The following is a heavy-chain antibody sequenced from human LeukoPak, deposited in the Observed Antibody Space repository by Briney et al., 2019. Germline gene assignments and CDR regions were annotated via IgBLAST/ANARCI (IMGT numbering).Heavy chain of an antibody. CDR3: AREKGYSSSWYFDY. CDR1: GLTVSSIY. CDR2: IYSGGST. V-gene: IGHV3-66*01. Sequence: GGSLRLSCAASGLTVSSIYLSWVRQAPGKGLEWVSVIYSGGSTDYADSVKGRFTISRDSSKNTLYLRMNSLRAEDTAVYYCAREKGYSSSWYFDYWGQGTLVTVSS. D-gene: IGHD6-13*01. J-gene: IGHJ4*02.